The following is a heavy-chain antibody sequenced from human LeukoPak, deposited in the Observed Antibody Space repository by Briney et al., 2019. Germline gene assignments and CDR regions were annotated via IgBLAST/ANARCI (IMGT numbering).Heavy chain of an antibody. CDR3: AKDGDAGTSYYFYYMDV. CDR1: GFTFSDYG. D-gene: IGHD7-27*01. V-gene: IGHV3-33*06. CDR2: IWHDGSNK. J-gene: IGHJ6*03. Sequence: GGSLRLSCAASGFTFSDYGMHWVRQAPGKGLEWVAVIWHDGSNKYYAGSVQGRFTISRDSSKNTLYLQMNGLRAEDTAVYYCAKDGDAGTSYYFYYMDVWGKGTTVTVSS.